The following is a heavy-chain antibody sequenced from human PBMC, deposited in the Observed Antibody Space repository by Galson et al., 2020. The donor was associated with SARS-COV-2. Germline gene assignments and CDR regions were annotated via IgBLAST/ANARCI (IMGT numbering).Heavy chain of an antibody. Sequence: GPTLVKPTQTLTLTCTFSGFSLSSSGVGVGWIRQPPGKALEWLALIYWDDDEHYSPSLKSRLTITKATSKNQVVLTMTNMDPVDTGTYCCAHVLYFGGSGYWGVDYWSQGTRVIVSS. J-gene: IGHJ4*02. V-gene: IGHV2-5*02. CDR3: AHVLYFGGSGYWGVDY. CDR2: IYWDDDE. D-gene: IGHD3-22*01. CDR1: GFSLSSSGVG.